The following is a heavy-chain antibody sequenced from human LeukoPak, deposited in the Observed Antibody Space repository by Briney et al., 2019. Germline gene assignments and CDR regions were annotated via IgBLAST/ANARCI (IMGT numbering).Heavy chain of an antibody. J-gene: IGHJ4*02. CDR1: GLTFSSYA. D-gene: IGHD4-17*01. CDR2: ISYDGSNK. CDR3: AREEYGDYDPCFDY. V-gene: IGHV3-30-3*01. Sequence: GGSLRLSCAASGLTFSSYAMHWVRQAPGKGLEWVAVISYDGSNKYYADSVKGRFTISRDNSKNTLYLQMNSLRAEDTAVYCCAREEYGDYDPCFDYWGQGTLVTVSS.